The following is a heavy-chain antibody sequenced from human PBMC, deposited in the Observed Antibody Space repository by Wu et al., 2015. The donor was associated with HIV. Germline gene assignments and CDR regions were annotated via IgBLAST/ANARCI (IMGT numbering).Heavy chain of an antibody. Sequence: QVQLVQSGAEVKKPGSSVKVSCKASGGTFNSYSISWVRQAPGQGLEWMGGIIPIFDTTKYAQKFQDRVTITTDESTSTAFMELSSLRSEDTAVYYCARMIRGVIIFGGGMDVWGQGTTVTVSS. CDR2: IIPIFDTT. CDR3: ARMIRGVIIFGGGMDV. D-gene: IGHD3-10*01. J-gene: IGHJ6*02. CDR1: GGTFNSYS. V-gene: IGHV1-69*05.